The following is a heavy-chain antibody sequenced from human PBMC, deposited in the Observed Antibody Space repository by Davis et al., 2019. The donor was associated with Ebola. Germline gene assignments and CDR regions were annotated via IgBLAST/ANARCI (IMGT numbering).Heavy chain of an antibody. CDR1: GFTVSSNY. Sequence: GGSLRLSCAASGFTVSSNYMSWVRQAPGKGLEWVSVIYSGGSTYYADSVKGRFTISRDNSKNTLYLQMNSLRAEDTAVYYCARGGYSYGLGADVWGQGTTVTVSS. D-gene: IGHD5-18*01. V-gene: IGHV3-53*01. J-gene: IGHJ6*02. CDR2: IYSGGST. CDR3: ARGGYSYGLGADV.